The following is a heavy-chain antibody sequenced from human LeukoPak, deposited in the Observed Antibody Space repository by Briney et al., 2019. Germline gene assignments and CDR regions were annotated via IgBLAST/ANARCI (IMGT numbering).Heavy chain of an antibody. Sequence: SVKVSCKASGGTFSSYAISWVRQAPGQGLEWMGGIIPIFGTANYAQKFQGRVTITADESTSTAYMELSSLRSEDTAVYYCASDFWRGYLGYFDHWGQGTLVTVSS. CDR1: GGTFSSYA. CDR2: IIPIFGTA. J-gene: IGHJ4*01. D-gene: IGHD3-3*01. V-gene: IGHV1-69*13. CDR3: ASDFWRGYLGYFDH.